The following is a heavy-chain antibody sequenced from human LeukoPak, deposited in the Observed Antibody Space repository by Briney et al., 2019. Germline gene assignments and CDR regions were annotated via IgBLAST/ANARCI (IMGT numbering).Heavy chain of an antibody. CDR1: GYTFTSYA. J-gene: IGHJ3*02. CDR3: ARGCSRRFIAARRCDGDAFDI. CDR2: INAGNGNT. V-gene: IGHV1-3*03. Sequence: ASVKVSCKASGYTFTSYAMHWVRQAPGQRLEWMGWINAGNGNTKYSQEFQGRVTITRDTSASTAYMELSSLRSEDMAVYYCARGCSRRFIAARRCDGDAFDIWGQGTMVTVSS. D-gene: IGHD6-6*01.